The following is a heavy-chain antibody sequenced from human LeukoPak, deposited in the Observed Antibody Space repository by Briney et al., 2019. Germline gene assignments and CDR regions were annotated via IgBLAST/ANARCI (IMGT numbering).Heavy chain of an antibody. J-gene: IGHJ4*02. Sequence: SETLSLTCTVSGGSISSSSYYWSWIRQPPGKGLEWIGEINHSGSTNYNPSLKSRVTISVDTSKNQFSLKLSSVTAADTAVYYCARRGSSSWFPWYFDYWGQGTLVTVSS. CDR2: INHSGST. V-gene: IGHV4-39*07. D-gene: IGHD6-13*01. CDR1: GGSISSSSYY. CDR3: ARRGSSSWFPWYFDY.